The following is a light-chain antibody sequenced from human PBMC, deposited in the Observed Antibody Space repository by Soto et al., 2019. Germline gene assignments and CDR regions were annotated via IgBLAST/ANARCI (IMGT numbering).Light chain of an antibody. V-gene: IGKV3-11*01. CDR3: QQRSNWPPLLT. CDR1: KSVGYY. Sequence: EIVLTQSPATLSVSPGERVTLSCRASKSVGYYLDWYQQRPGQAPRLLIFDASNRATGIPARFSGSGSGTDYTLTISSLEPEDFAVYYCQQRSNWPPLLTFGGGTKVEMK. CDR2: DAS. J-gene: IGKJ4*01.